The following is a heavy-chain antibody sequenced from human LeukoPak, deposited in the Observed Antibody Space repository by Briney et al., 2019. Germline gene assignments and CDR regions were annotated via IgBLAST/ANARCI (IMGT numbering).Heavy chain of an antibody. CDR1: GYTFTGYY. V-gene: IGHV1-2*02. CDR3: ARVERYSSSWKGVDY. Sequence: ASVKVSCKASGYTFTGYYLHWVRQAPGQGLEWMGWINPNSGGTNYAQKFQGRVTMTRDTSISTAYMELSRLRSDDTAVYYCARVERYSSSWKGVDYWGQGTLVTVSS. D-gene: IGHD6-13*01. J-gene: IGHJ4*02. CDR2: INPNSGGT.